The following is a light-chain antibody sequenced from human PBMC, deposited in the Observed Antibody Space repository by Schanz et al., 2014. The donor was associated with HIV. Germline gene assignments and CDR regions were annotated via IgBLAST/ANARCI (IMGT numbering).Light chain of an antibody. J-gene: IGLJ1*01. CDR3: GSFAGSNTRGLV. Sequence: QSALTQPPSASGSPGQSVTISCTGTGSDIGGYNYVSSYQQYPGKAPKLLIYEVTKRPSGVPDRFSGSKSGNTASLTISGLQAEDEADYYCGSFAGSNTRGLVFGTGTKLTVL. CDR2: EVT. V-gene: IGLV2-8*01. CDR1: GSDIGGYNY.